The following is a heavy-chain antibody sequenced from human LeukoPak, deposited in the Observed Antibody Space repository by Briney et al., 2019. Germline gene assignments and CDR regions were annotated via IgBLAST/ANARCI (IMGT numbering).Heavy chain of an antibody. CDR1: GFTFSSYA. D-gene: IGHD3-22*01. CDR3: ARDFTMIPTFQH. CDR2: ISGSGGNT. J-gene: IGHJ1*01. Sequence: GGSLRLSCAASGFTFSSYAMSWVRQAPGKGLEWVSTISGSGGNTYYADSVKGRFTISRDNSKSTLYLQMNSLRAEDTAVYYCARDFTMIPTFQHWGQGTLVTVSS. V-gene: IGHV3-23*01.